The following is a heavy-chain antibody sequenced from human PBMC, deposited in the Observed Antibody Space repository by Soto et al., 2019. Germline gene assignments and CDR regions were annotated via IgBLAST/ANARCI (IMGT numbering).Heavy chain of an antibody. Sequence: GGSLRLSCAASGFTFSSYSMNWVRQAPGKGLEWVSSISSSSSYIYYADSVKGRFTISRDNAKNSLYLQMNSLRAEDTAVYYCARDFGRQGGSGWSRGGADWGQGTLVTVYS. CDR1: GFTFSSYS. CDR2: ISSSSSYI. V-gene: IGHV3-21*01. CDR3: ARDFGRQGGSGWSRGGAD. J-gene: IGHJ4*02. D-gene: IGHD6-19*01.